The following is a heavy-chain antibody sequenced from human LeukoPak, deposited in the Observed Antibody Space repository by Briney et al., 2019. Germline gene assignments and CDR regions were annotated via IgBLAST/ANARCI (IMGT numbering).Heavy chain of an antibody. CDR2: FDPEDGER. CDR1: GYTLSELS. D-gene: IGHD3-3*01. CDR3: GRDWELRFHQGGLDY. J-gene: IGHJ4*02. Sequence: GASVKVSCKVTGYTLSELSIHWVRQAPGKGLEWMGGFDPEDGERVYAQKFQDRVTMTEDTSTDTAYMELSSLRSDDTAVYYCGRDWELRFHQGGLDYWGQGTLVTVSS. V-gene: IGHV1-24*01.